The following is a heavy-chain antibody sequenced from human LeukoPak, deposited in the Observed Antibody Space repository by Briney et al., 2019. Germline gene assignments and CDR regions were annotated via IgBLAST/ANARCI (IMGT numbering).Heavy chain of an antibody. CDR3: ARDLRRGSSSWYVSGGDY. J-gene: IGHJ4*02. CDR1: GYTFTGYY. D-gene: IGHD6-13*01. Sequence: GASVKVSCKASGYTFTGYYMHWVRQAPGQGLEWMGWINPNSGGTNYAQKFQGRVTMTRDTSISTAYMELSGLRSDDTAVYYCARDLRRGSSSWYVSGGDYWGQGTLVTVSS. V-gene: IGHV1-2*02. CDR2: INPNSGGT.